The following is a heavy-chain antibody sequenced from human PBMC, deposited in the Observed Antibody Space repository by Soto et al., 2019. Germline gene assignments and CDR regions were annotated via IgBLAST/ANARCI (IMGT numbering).Heavy chain of an antibody. CDR3: AMSTGGYDFWSGYHTNWFDP. CDR1: GGSISSGDYY. Sequence: SETLSLTCTVSGGSISSGDYYWSWIRQPPGKGLEWIGYIYYSGSTYYNPSLKSRVTISVDTSKNQFSLKLSSVTAADTAVYYCAMSTGGYDFWSGYHTNWFDPWGQGTLVTVSS. D-gene: IGHD3-3*01. J-gene: IGHJ5*02. CDR2: IYYSGST. V-gene: IGHV4-30-4*01.